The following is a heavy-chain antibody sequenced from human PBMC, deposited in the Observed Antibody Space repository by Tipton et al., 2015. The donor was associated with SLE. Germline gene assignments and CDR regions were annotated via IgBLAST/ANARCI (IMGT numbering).Heavy chain of an antibody. J-gene: IGHJ4*02. V-gene: IGHV3-9*01. CDR2: ISWNSGSI. CDR1: GFTFDDYA. CDR3: TKDSGRYSSGWYYLDY. D-gene: IGHD6-19*01. Sequence: SLRLSCAASGFTFDDYAMHWVRQGPGKGLEWVSGISWNSGSIGYADSVKGRFTISRDNAKNSLYLQMNSLRAEDTALYYCTKDSGRYSSGWYYLDYWGQGTPVIVSS.